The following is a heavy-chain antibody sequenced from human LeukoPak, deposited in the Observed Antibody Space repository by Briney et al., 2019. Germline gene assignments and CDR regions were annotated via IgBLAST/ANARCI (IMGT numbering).Heavy chain of an antibody. CDR2: IFYTGTT. J-gene: IGHJ3*02. CDR3: ARLSELYAVVI. Sequence: SETLSLTCTVSGGSISSSFWSLIRQPPGKGLECIAYIFYTGTTNYNPSLKSRVSMSVDTSRNQFSLKLSSVTAADTAMYYCARLSELYAVVIWGQGTLVTVSS. V-gene: IGHV4-59*08. CDR1: GGSISSSF. D-gene: IGHD1-1*01.